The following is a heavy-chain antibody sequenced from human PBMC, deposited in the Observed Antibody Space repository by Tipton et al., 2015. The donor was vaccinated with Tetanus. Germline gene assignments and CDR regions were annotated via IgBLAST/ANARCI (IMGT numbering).Heavy chain of an antibody. Sequence: TLSLTCTISGDSMSGEFDYWSWIRHLPGKGLEWIGYIHYRGTTLFNPSLKRRLTMSVDTSQNQFSLNLTSVTAADTAVYYCARDQGGGRVVRLNWLDPWGQGTLVTVSS. CDR1: GDSMSGEFDY. CDR3: ARDQGGGRVVRLNWLDP. V-gene: IGHV4-31*03. CDR2: IHYRGTT. D-gene: IGHD6-6*01. J-gene: IGHJ5*02.